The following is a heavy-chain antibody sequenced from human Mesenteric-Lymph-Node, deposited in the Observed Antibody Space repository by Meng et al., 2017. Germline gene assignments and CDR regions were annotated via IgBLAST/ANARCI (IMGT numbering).Heavy chain of an antibody. J-gene: IGHJ4*02. CDR2: MNPNSGNT. CDR3: ARRRRGSPFDS. V-gene: IGHV1-8*01. Sequence: ASVKDSCKASGYTFISDDINWVRQATGQGIEWIGWMNPNSGNTGNAQKFQGRVTMTRDTSISTAYMELSSLSSEDTAVYYCARRRRGSPFDSWGQGTLVTVSS. D-gene: IGHD3-10*01. CDR1: GYTFISDD.